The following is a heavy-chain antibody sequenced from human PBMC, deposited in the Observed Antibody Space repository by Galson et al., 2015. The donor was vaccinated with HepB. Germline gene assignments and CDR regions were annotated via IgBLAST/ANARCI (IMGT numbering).Heavy chain of an antibody. V-gene: IGHV1-3*01. Sequence: SVKVSCKASGYTFTSYAMHWVRQAPGQRLEWMGWINAGNGNTKYSQKFQGRVTITRDTSASTAYMELSSLRSEDTAVYYCASYYGSGSYSVYYYYYMDVWGKGTTVTVSS. CDR3: ASYYGSGSYSVYYYYYMDV. J-gene: IGHJ6*03. CDR1: GYTFTSYA. CDR2: INAGNGNT. D-gene: IGHD3-10*01.